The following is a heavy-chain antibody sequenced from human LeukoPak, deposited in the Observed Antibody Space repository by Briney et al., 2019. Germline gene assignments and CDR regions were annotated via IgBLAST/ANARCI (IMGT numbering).Heavy chain of an antibody. V-gene: IGHV1-2*02. D-gene: IGHD6-6*01. J-gene: IGHJ4*02. Sequence: ASVKVSFKASGYTFIGNYLHWVRQAPGQGLEWMGWMNPKSGGTNYLQKFQGRVTMTRDTSINTAYMELIRLKSDDTAVYYCARLRDSSSPGDFDFWGRGTLVTVSS. CDR3: ARLRDSSSPGDFDF. CDR1: GYTFIGNY. CDR2: MNPKSGGT.